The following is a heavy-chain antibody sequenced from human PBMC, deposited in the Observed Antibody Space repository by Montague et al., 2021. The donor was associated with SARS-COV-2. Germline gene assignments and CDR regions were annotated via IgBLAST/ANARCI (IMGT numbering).Heavy chain of an antibody. J-gene: IGHJ6*02. D-gene: IGHD3-10*01. Sequence: CAISGDSVSSNSATWNWVRQSPSRGLEWLGRTYYRSKWYNDYAVSVRGRVTINTDTSTNQFSLQLNSVTPEDTAIYYCTSGREGNYNVMDVWGQGTTVTVSS. V-gene: IGHV6-1*01. CDR2: TYYRSKWYN. CDR1: GDSVSSNSAT. CDR3: TSGREGNYNVMDV.